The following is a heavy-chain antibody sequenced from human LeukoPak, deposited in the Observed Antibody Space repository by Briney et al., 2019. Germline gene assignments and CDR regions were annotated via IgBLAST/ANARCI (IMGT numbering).Heavy chain of an antibody. D-gene: IGHD3-22*01. CDR3: ARGPREYYYDSRAYFDY. CDR1: GGSISSSSYY. CDR2: IYYSGST. V-gene: IGHV4-39*07. J-gene: IGHJ4*02. Sequence: ASETLSLTCTVSGGSISSSSYYWGWIRQPPGKGLEWIGSIYYSGSTYYNPSLKSRVTISVDTSKNQFSLKLSSVTAADTAVYYCARGPREYYYDSRAYFDYWGQGTLVTVSS.